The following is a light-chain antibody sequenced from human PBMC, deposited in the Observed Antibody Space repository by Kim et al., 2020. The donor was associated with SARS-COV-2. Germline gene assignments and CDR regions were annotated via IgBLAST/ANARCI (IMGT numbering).Light chain of an antibody. CDR2: RNN. CDR3: QVWDSNTVV. Sequence: SMALGQTARITCGGSNIGSKAVHWYQQKPGQAPVMVISRNNTRPAGIPARFSGSNSGNTATLTISRAQVGDEADYYCQVWDSNTVVFGGGTQLTVL. CDR1: NIGSKA. V-gene: IGLV3-9*01. J-gene: IGLJ3*02.